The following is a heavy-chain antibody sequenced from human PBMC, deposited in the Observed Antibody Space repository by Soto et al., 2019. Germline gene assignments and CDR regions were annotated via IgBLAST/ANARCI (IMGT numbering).Heavy chain of an antibody. Sequence: QVQVVESGGGVVQPGRSLRLSCAASGFTFSSYGMHWVRQAPGKGLEWVTVISYDGSNKYYADSVKGRFTISRDNSKNTLYLQRDSLRAEDTAVYYCAKDTYYHDSSGYYVFDYWGQGTLVTVSS. CDR1: GFTFSSYG. CDR3: AKDTYYHDSSGYYVFDY. D-gene: IGHD3-22*01. J-gene: IGHJ4*02. CDR2: ISYDGSNK. V-gene: IGHV3-30*18.